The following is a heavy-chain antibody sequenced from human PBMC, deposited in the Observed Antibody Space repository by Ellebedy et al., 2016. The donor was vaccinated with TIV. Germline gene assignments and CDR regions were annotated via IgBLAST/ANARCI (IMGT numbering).Heavy chain of an antibody. CDR1: GFTFTSSA. V-gene: IGHV1-58*02. CDR3: AAASGIAAKFDY. J-gene: IGHJ4*02. CDR2: IVVGSGNT. D-gene: IGHD6-13*01. Sequence: AASVKVSCKASGFTFTSSAMQWVRQARGQRLAWVGWIVVGSGNTNYAPRFQERVTVTRDKSTSTAYMELSSLRSEDTAVYYCAAASGIAAKFDYWGQGTLVTVSS.